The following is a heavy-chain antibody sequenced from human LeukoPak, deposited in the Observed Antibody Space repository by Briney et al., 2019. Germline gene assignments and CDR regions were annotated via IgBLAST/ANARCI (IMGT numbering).Heavy chain of an antibody. V-gene: IGHV5-51*01. Sequence: PGESLQISCQVSGYSFTNYWIGWVRQVPGRGLEWMGIIYPGDFDTKYSPSFQGQVTISADTSLNTAYLQWSSLKASDTAIYFCARRATSAGSSLSWFDPWGQGTLVTVSS. CDR1: GYSFTNYW. CDR2: IYPGDFDT. CDR3: ARRATSAGSSLSWFDP. D-gene: IGHD3-10*01. J-gene: IGHJ5*02.